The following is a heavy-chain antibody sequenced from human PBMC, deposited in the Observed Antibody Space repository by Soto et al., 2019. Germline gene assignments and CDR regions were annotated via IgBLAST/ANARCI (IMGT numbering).Heavy chain of an antibody. D-gene: IGHD3-3*01. CDR1: GFSLTTSGVG. Sequence: QITLNESGPTVVKPAETLTLTCTFSGFSLTTSGVGVGWIRQSPGKAPEWLAVIYWDDDKRYSASLKSRLTITKDTSKKQVVLTMASVDPADTATYYCAHRILRTVFGLVTTTAIYFDFWGQGTPVVVSS. J-gene: IGHJ4*02. CDR3: AHRILRTVFGLVTTTAIYFDF. V-gene: IGHV2-5*02. CDR2: IYWDDDK.